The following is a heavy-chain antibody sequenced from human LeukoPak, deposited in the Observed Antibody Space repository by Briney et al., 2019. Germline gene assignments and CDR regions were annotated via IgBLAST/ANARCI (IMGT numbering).Heavy chain of an antibody. J-gene: IGHJ4*02. CDR3: ARSAYIDPLYYLDY. V-gene: IGHV4-34*12. D-gene: IGHD1-14*01. Sequence: SETLSLTCAVYDGSFSGYYWTWIRQPPGKGLEWIGEIIDTGSTKYNSSLKSRVTISVDTSKNQFSLKLSSVTAADTAVYYCARSAYIDPLYYLDYWGQGTLVTVSS. CDR1: DGSFSGYY. CDR2: IIDTGST.